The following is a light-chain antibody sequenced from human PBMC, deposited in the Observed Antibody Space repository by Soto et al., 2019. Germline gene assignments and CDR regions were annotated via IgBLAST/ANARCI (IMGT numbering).Light chain of an antibody. CDR1: KLGDKY. Sequence: SYELTQPPSVSVSPGQTASITCSGPKLGDKYSYWYQQKAGQSPVLVIYQDTRRPSGIPERFSGSNSGNTATLTISGTQTMDEADYYCQAWDSYTEVFGGGTKVTVL. J-gene: IGLJ3*02. V-gene: IGLV3-1*01. CDR2: QDT. CDR3: QAWDSYTEV.